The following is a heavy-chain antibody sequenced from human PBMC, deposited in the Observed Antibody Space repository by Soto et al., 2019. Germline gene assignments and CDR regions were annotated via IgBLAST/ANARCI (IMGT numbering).Heavy chain of an antibody. CDR2: ISAYNGNT. D-gene: IGHD3-22*01. Sequence: ASVKVSCKASGYTFTSYGIRWVRQAPGQGLEWMGWISAYNGNTNYAQKLQGRVTMTTDTSTSTAYMELRSLRSDDTAVYYCAASLDYYDSSGYSDYWGQGTLVTVSA. CDR3: AASLDYYDSSGYSDY. J-gene: IGHJ4*02. CDR1: GYTFTSYG. V-gene: IGHV1-18*01.